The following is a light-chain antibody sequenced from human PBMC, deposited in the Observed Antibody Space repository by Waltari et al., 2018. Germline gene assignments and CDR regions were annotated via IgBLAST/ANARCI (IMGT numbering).Light chain of an antibody. CDR1: SSTIGAGFD. CDR3: QSYDTNWGV. V-gene: IGLV1-40*01. CDR2: DTI. Sequence: QPVLTQPPPVSGAPGQRITISCTGNSSTIGAGFDVHLFQQLPGTAPKLLIYDTIHRPSGVPYRFSGSKSDTSASLVITGLQAEDEAYYYCQSYDTNWGVFGGGTKLTVL. J-gene: IGLJ2*01.